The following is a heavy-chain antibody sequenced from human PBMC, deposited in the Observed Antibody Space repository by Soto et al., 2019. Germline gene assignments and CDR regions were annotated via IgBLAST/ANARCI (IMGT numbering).Heavy chain of an antibody. J-gene: IGHJ3*02. CDR2: TYYTGNT. Sequence: PSETLPLTWTVSGGSITNNTYCWGWIRQPPGKGLEWIGSTYYTGNTYYNPSLKSRVTMSIDTPNSQFSLKLSSVTAADTAVYYCARFNGISTDNTESFDIWGQGTMVTVSS. CDR1: GGSITNNTYC. V-gene: IGHV4-39*07. D-gene: IGHD2-8*01. CDR3: ARFNGISTDNTESFDI.